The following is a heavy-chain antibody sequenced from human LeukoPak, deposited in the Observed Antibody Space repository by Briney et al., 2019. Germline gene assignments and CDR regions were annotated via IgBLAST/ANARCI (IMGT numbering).Heavy chain of an antibody. CDR1: GFTVSSNY. CDR2: ISSSGSTI. J-gene: IGHJ6*03. V-gene: IGHV3-11*04. CDR3: ARGYYDFWSGSSVPYYYYYYMDV. Sequence: GGSLRLSCAASGFTVSSNYMSWIRQAPGKGLEWVSYISSSGSTIYYADSVKGRFTISRDNAKNSLYLQMNSLRAEDTAVYYCARGYYDFWSGSSVPYYYYYYMDVWGKGTTVTVSS. D-gene: IGHD3-3*01.